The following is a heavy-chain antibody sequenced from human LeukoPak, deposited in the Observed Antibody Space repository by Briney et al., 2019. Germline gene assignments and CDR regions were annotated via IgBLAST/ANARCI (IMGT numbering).Heavy chain of an antibody. V-gene: IGHV3-23*01. CDR1: GFTFSNYA. CDR2: ISVGHGT. Sequence: GGSLRLSCVASGFTFSNYAMNWVRQAPGKGLDWVSTISVGHGTNYAGSVKGRFTISRDNSKNTLYLQMNSLRAEDTAVYYCARDGVYYDFWSGYYTDAFDIWGQGTMVTVSS. CDR3: ARDGVYYDFWSGYYTDAFDI. J-gene: IGHJ3*02. D-gene: IGHD3-3*01.